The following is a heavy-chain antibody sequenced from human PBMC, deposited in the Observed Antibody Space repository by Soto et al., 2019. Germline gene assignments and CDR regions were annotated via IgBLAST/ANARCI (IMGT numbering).Heavy chain of an antibody. CDR1: GFTFTSYS. D-gene: IGHD1-26*01. J-gene: IGHJ4*02. V-gene: IGHV3-21*01. CDR2: ISSSSSYI. Sequence: KTGGSLRLSCAASGFTFTSYSMNWVRQAPGKGLEWVSSISSSSSYIYYADSVKGRFTISRDNAKNSLYLQMNSLRVEDTAVYYCARERGISFGWECGYWGQGTLVTVSS. CDR3: ARERGISFGWECGY.